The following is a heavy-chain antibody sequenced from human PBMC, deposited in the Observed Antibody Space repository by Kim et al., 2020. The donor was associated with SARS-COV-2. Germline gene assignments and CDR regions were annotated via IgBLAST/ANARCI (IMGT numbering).Heavy chain of an antibody. D-gene: IGHD3-10*01. J-gene: IGHJ4*02. CDR1: GFTFTSSA. V-gene: IGHV1-58*01. Sequence: SVKVSCKASGFTFTSSAVQWVRQARGQRLEWIGWIVVGSGNTNYAQKFQERVTITRDMSTSTAYMELSSLRSEDTAVYYCAAGKVERGSGHPNFDYWGQGTLVTVSS. CDR2: IVVGSGNT. CDR3: AAGKVERGSGHPNFDY.